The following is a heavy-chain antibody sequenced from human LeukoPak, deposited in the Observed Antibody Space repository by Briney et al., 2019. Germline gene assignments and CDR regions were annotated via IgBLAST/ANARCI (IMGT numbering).Heavy chain of an antibody. CDR2: IYYSGST. CDR1: GGSISSSSYY. Sequence: SETLSLTCTVSGGSISSSSYYWGWIRQPPGKGLEWIGSIYYSGSTYYNPSLKSRVTISVDTSKNQFSLKLSSVTAADTAVYYCARQSDYYGSGSYWPSWFDPWGQGTLVTVSS. D-gene: IGHD3-10*01. V-gene: IGHV4-39*01. J-gene: IGHJ5*02. CDR3: ARQSDYYGSGSYWPSWFDP.